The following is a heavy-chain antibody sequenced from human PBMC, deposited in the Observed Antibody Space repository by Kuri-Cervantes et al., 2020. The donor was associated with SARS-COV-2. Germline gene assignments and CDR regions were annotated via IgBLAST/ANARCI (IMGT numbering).Heavy chain of an antibody. CDR3: AKRDAYSQGSYFDH. V-gene: IGHV3-23*01. D-gene: IGHD5-24*01. CDR2: ISGSDDVT. Sequence: GESLKISCAASGFTFSNYAMTWVRQAPGKGLEWVSTISGSDDVTHLADSVKGRFTVSRDNSRNTLYLEMSSLRVEDTAVYYCAKRDAYSQGSYFDHWGHGTLVTVSS. J-gene: IGHJ4*01. CDR1: GFTFSNYA.